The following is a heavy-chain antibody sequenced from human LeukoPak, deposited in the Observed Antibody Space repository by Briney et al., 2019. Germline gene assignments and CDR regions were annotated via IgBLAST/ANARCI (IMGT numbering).Heavy chain of an antibody. J-gene: IGHJ3*02. Sequence: GASVKVSCKASGYTFTSYGISWVRQAPGQGLEWMGWISAYNGNTNYAQKLQGRVTMTTDTSTSTAYMELSSLRSEDTAVYYCARDKYSSSWPSDAFDIWGQGTMVTVSS. CDR2: ISAYNGNT. CDR1: GYTFTSYG. V-gene: IGHV1-18*01. D-gene: IGHD6-13*01. CDR3: ARDKYSSSWPSDAFDI.